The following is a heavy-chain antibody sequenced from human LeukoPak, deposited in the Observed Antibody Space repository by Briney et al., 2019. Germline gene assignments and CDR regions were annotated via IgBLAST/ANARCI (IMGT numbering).Heavy chain of an antibody. J-gene: IGHJ4*02. Sequence: GGSLRLSCAASGFTFDDYATHWVRQAPGKGLEWVSGISWNSGSIDYADSVKGRFTISRDNAKNSLYLQMNSLRAEDTALYYCAKSTLYDTPYYFDYWGQGTLVTVSS. V-gene: IGHV3-9*01. CDR1: GFTFDDYA. CDR3: AKSTLYDTPYYFDY. CDR2: ISWNSGSI. D-gene: IGHD3-22*01.